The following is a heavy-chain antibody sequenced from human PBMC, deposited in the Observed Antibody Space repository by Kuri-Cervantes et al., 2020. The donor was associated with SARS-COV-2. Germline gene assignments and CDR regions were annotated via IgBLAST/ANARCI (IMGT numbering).Heavy chain of an antibody. Sequence: GESLKISCAASGFTFSSYWMSWVRQAPGKGLEWVANIKQDGSATYYVDSVKGRFTISRDNGNIYLQMNSLRAEDTAVYFCARVRDGRQVERHHAFDFWGQGTMVTVSS. V-gene: IGHV3-7*05. J-gene: IGHJ3*01. CDR1: GFTFSSYW. CDR3: ARVRDGRQVERHHAFDF. D-gene: IGHD3-10*01. CDR2: IKQDGSAT.